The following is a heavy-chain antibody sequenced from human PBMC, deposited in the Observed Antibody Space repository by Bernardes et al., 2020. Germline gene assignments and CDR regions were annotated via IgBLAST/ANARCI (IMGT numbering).Heavy chain of an antibody. Sequence: SVKVSCRASGDTFTTHGITWVRQAPGQGLEWMGGIVRIFGSAKYAQKFQGRLTIMADESTTTAYMEMSSLRSEDTAVYFCARVGQRGGYEYVWDYHYYGMDVWGQGTTVTVSS. D-gene: IGHD3-16*01. CDR2: IVRIFGSA. CDR3: ARVGQRGGYEYVWDYHYYGMDV. J-gene: IGHJ6*02. CDR1: GDTFTTHG. V-gene: IGHV1-69*13.